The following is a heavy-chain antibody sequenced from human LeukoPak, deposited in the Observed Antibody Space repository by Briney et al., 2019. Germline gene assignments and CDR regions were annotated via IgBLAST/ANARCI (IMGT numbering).Heavy chain of an antibody. CDR3: TTDFDCGGDCYSYYYYGMDV. Sequence: PGGSLRLSCAASGFTFSNAWMSWVRQAPGKGLEWVGRIKSKTDGGTTDYAAPVKGRFTISRDDSKNTLYLQMNSLKTEDTAVSYCTTDFDCGGDCYSYYYYGMDVWGQGTTVTVSS. CDR2: IKSKTDGGTT. V-gene: IGHV3-15*01. J-gene: IGHJ6*02. CDR1: GFTFSNAW. D-gene: IGHD2-21*02.